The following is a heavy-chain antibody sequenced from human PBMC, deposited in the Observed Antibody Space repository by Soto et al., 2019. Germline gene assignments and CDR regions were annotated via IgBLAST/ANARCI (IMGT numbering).Heavy chain of an antibody. CDR1: EFTIRDDA. Sequence: GGPLRHWYAAAEFTIRDDAMNWIRQDRGKGLEWVSDISGNGDSARYADSVKGRFTISRDNSRDTLYLQMNRLRVDDTAVYYCGKERRGSGWSVCNFWGQGILVTVSS. D-gene: IGHD6-19*01. CDR3: GKERRGSGWSVCNF. CDR2: ISGNGDSA. V-gene: IGHV3-23*01. J-gene: IGHJ4*02.